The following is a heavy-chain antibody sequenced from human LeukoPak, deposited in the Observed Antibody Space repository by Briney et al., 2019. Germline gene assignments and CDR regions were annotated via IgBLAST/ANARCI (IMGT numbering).Heavy chain of an antibody. Sequence: GGSLRLSCAASGFTFSSYAMHWVRQAPGKGLEWVAVISYDGSNKYYADSVKGRFTISRDNAKNSLYLQMNSLRAEDTAVYYCARDGSGRVPEMSAPDYWGQGTLVTVSS. CDR3: ARDGSGRVPEMSAPDY. J-gene: IGHJ4*02. CDR1: GFTFSSYA. V-gene: IGHV3-30*04. CDR2: ISYDGSNK. D-gene: IGHD3-10*01.